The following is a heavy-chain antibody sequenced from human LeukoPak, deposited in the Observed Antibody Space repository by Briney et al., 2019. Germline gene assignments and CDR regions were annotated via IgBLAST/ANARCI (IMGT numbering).Heavy chain of an antibody. Sequence: SETLSLTCTVSGGSISSSNYYWGWIRQPPGKGLEWIGSMYYRGSTYYDASLKSRVTISVDTSKNQFSLRLSSVTAADTAIYYCARHAHYDILTGSFDPWGQGTLVTVSS. CDR3: ARHAHYDILTGSFDP. CDR1: GGSISSSNYY. V-gene: IGHV4-39*01. CDR2: MYYRGST. J-gene: IGHJ5*02. D-gene: IGHD3-9*01.